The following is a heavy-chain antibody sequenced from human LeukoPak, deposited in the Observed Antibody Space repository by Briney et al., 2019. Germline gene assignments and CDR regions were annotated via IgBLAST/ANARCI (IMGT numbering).Heavy chain of an antibody. Sequence: SETLSLTCTVSGGSISSSSYYWGWIRQPPGKGLEWIGYIYYSGSTNYNPSLKSRVTISVDTSKNQFSLKLSSVTAADTAVYYCARPYYDSSGDAFDIWGQGTMVTVSS. CDR1: GGSISSSSYY. V-gene: IGHV4-61*05. D-gene: IGHD3-22*01. CDR2: IYYSGST. CDR3: ARPYYDSSGDAFDI. J-gene: IGHJ3*02.